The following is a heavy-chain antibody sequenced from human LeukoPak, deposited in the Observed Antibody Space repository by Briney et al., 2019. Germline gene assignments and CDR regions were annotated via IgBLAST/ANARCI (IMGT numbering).Heavy chain of an antibody. V-gene: IGHV3-23*01. D-gene: IGHD5-18*01. J-gene: IGHJ4*02. Sequence: PGESLRLSCAASGFTFSSYAMSWVRQAPGKGLEWVSAISGSGGSTYYADSVKGRFTISRDNSKNTLYLQMNSLRAEDTAVYYCAKELSGYSYGRAFDYWGQGTLVTVSS. CDR2: ISGSGGST. CDR3: AKELSGYSYGRAFDY. CDR1: GFTFSSYA.